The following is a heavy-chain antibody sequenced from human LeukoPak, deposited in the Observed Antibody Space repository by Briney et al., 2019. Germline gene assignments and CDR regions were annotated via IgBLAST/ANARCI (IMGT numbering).Heavy chain of an antibody. CDR3: AREGVTYYDILTGYSYYYGMDV. CDR1: GFTFSDFY. CDR2: SSNGGITI. V-gene: IGHV3-11*01. J-gene: IGHJ6*02. Sequence: GGSLRLSCAASGFTFSDFYMTWIRQAPGEGLEWVSYSSNGGITIYYADSVKGRFTISRDNAKDLLYLQMNSLRAEDTAVYYCAREGVTYYDILTGYSYYYGMDVWGQGTTVTVSS. D-gene: IGHD3-9*01.